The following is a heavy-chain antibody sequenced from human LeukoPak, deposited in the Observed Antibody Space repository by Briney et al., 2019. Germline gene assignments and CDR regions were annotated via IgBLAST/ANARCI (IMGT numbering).Heavy chain of an antibody. CDR1: GFTFSSYS. D-gene: IGHD6-13*01. CDR2: IRSSSSTI. Sequence: PGGSLRLSCAASGFTFSSYSMNWVRQAPGKGLEWVSYIRSSSSTIYYADSVKGRFTISRDNSKNTLFLQMNSLRAEDTAVYYCAKDRAQQLVLDFWGQGTLVTVSS. J-gene: IGHJ4*02. CDR3: AKDRAQQLVLDF. V-gene: IGHV3-48*01.